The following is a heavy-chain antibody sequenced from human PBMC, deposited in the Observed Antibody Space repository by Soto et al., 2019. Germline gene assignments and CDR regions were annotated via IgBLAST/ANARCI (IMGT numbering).Heavy chain of an antibody. D-gene: IGHD2-15*01. CDR3: ARVLRGGYCSGGSCPSTYYMDV. CDR2: INPSGGRT. CDR1: GYTFTRYY. J-gene: IGHJ6*03. Sequence: ASGKLSCNASGYTFTRYYMHWVRQAPGQGLEWMGIINPSGGRTSYAQKFQGRVTMTRDTSTSTVYMELSSLRSEDTAVYYCARVLRGGYCSGGSCPSTYYMDVWGKGTTVTVSS. V-gene: IGHV1-46*03.